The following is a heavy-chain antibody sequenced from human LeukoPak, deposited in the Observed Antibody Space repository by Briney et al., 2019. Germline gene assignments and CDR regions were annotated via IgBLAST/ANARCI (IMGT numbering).Heavy chain of an antibody. J-gene: IGHJ4*02. D-gene: IGHD2-15*01. Sequence: PGGSLRLSCAASGFTFSRSWMTWVRQAPGKGLEWVASIKDDGRDKCYVDSVKGRFTISRDNAKNSLYLQMNSLRVEDTAVYYCADLGYNDGGQGTLVTVSS. V-gene: IGHV3-7*01. CDR1: GFTFSRSW. CDR3: ADLGYND. CDR2: IKDDGRDK.